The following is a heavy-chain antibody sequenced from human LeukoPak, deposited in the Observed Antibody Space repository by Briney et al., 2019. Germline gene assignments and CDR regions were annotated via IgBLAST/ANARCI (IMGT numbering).Heavy chain of an antibody. D-gene: IGHD1-14*01. J-gene: IGHJ4*02. V-gene: IGHV1-46*01. Sequence: ASVKVSCKASGYTFTTYYMHWVRQAPGQGLEWMGSINPSGGSTSYAQRFQGRVTMSMDTSTTTVYMELSSLRSEDTAVYYCARTGCRGPNYYLDYWGQGTLVTVSS. CDR1: GYTFTTYY. CDR3: ARTGCRGPNYYLDY. CDR2: INPSGGST.